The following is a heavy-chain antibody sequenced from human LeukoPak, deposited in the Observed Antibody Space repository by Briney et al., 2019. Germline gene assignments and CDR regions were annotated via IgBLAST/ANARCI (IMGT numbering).Heavy chain of an antibody. Sequence: GESLKISCKGSGYSFTSYWIGWVRQVPGKGLEWMGIIYPGDSDTRYSPSFQGQVTISADKSISTAYLQWSSLKASDTAMYYCARQGSLGGSCYAFDYWGQGTLVTVSS. D-gene: IGHD2-15*01. V-gene: IGHV5-51*01. CDR1: GYSFTSYW. CDR2: IYPGDSDT. J-gene: IGHJ4*02. CDR3: ARQGSLGGSCYAFDY.